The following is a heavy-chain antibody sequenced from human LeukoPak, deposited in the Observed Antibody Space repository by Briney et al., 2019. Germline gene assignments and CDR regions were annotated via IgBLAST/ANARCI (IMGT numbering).Heavy chain of an antibody. J-gene: IGHJ4*02. Sequence: GESLKISCKGTGYSFTSYWIGWVRQMPGKGLEWMGIIYPGDSDTRYSPSFQGQVTISADKSISTAYLQWSSLKASDTAMYYCARHTGRCSGGSCYGAYWGQGTLVTVSS. CDR3: ARHTGRCSGGSCYGAY. CDR2: IYPGDSDT. V-gene: IGHV5-51*01. D-gene: IGHD2-15*01. CDR1: GYSFTSYW.